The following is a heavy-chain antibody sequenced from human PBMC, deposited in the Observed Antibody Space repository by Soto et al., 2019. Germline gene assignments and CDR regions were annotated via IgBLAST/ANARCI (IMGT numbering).Heavy chain of an antibody. CDR3: AKASGYCSSTSCPPSDAFDI. V-gene: IGHV3-23*01. CDR1: GFTFSSYA. Sequence: GGSLRLSCAASGFTFSSYAMSWVRQAPGKGLEWVSAISGSGGSTYYADSVKGQFTISRDNSKNTLYLQMNSLRAEDTAVYYCAKASGYCSSTSCPPSDAFDIWGQGTMVTVSS. CDR2: ISGSGGST. D-gene: IGHD2-2*03. J-gene: IGHJ3*02.